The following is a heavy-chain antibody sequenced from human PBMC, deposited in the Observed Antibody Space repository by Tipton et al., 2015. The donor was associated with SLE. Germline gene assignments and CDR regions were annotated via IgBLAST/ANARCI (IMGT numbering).Heavy chain of an antibody. J-gene: IGHJ4*02. V-gene: IGHV3-9*01. CDR3: AKVAQVERRLSYFDY. Sequence: SLRLSCAASGFTFDDYAMHWVRQAPGKGLEWVSGISWNSGTIDYADSVKGRFTISRDNAKNSLYLQMKSLRPEDTALYYCAKVAQVERRLSYFDYWGQGTLVTVSS. CDR1: GFTFDDYA. CDR2: ISWNSGTI. D-gene: IGHD1-26*01.